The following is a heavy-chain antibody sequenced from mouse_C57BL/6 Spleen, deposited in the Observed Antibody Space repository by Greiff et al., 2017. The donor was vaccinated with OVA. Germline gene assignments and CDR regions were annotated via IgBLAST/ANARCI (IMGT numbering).Heavy chain of an antibody. V-gene: IGHV14-3*01. CDR3: ARESLYGNSWFAN. Sequence: VQLKESVAELVRPGASVKLSCTASGFNIKNTYMHWVKQRPEQGLEWIGRIDPANGNTKYAPKFQGKATITADPSSNTAYLQLSSLTSEDTAIYYCARESLYGNSWFANWGQETLVTVSA. D-gene: IGHD2-1*01. J-gene: IGHJ3*01. CDR2: IDPANGNT. CDR1: GFNIKNTY.